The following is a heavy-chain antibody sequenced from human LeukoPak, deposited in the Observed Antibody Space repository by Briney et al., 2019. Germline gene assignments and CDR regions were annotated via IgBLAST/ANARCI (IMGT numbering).Heavy chain of an antibody. Sequence: SETLSLTCTVSGGSISSYYWSWIRQPPGKGLEWIGYIYYSGSTNYNPSLKSRVTISVDTSKNQFSLKLSSVTAADTAVYYCAREPPERGFDPWGQGTLVTVSS. J-gene: IGHJ5*02. CDR3: AREPPERGFDP. CDR2: IYYSGST. V-gene: IGHV4-59*01. CDR1: GGSISSYY. D-gene: IGHD1-14*01.